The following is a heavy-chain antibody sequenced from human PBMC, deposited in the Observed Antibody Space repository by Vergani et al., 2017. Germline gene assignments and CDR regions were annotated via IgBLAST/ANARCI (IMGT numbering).Heavy chain of an antibody. D-gene: IGHD3-10*01. V-gene: IGHV3-30*18. CDR3: AKVIGMVRGRFDY. CDR2: ISYDGSNK. J-gene: IGHJ4*02. CDR1: GFTFSSYA. Sequence: VQLLESGGGLVQPGGSLRLSCAASGFTFSSYAMSWVRQAPGKGLEWVAVISYDGSNKYYADSVKGRFTISRDNSKNTLYLQMNSLRAEDTAVYYCAKVIGMVRGRFDYWGQGTLVTVSS.